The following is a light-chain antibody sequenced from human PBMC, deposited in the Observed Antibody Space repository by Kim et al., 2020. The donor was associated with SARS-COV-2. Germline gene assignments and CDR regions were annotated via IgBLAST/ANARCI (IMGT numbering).Light chain of an antibody. CDR1: QSVLYSSNNKNY. CDR2: WAS. CDR3: QQYYSNPRT. J-gene: IGKJ1*01. Sequence: DTINCKSSQSVLYSSNNKNYLAWYQQKPGQPPKLLIYWASTRESGVPDRFSGSGSGTDFTLTISSLQAEDVAAYYCQQYYSNPRTFGQGTKVDIK. V-gene: IGKV4-1*01.